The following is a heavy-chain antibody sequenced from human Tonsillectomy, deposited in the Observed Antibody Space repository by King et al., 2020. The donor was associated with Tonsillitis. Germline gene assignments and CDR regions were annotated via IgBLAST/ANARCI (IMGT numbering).Heavy chain of an antibody. J-gene: IGHJ4*02. CDR3: AREDNYYFDY. D-gene: IGHD1-1*01. Sequence: MQLQESGPGLVKPSETLSLTCTVSGGSISSYYWSWIRQPPGKGLEWIGDIDYSGSTNYNPSLKSRVTISVDTSKNQFSLKLSSVTAADTAVYYCAREDNYYFDYWGQGTLVTVSS. CDR2: IDYSGST. V-gene: IGHV4-59*01. CDR1: GGSISSYY.